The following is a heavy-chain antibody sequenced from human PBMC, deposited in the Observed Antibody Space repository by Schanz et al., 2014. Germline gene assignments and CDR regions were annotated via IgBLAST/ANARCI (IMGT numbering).Heavy chain of an antibody. CDR1: GFTFSYYS. CDR2: TKAGGRDI. Sequence: VQLVESGGGVVQPGGSLRLSCAASGFTFSYYSLNWVRQAPGKGLEWLSYTKAGGRDIHYADSVKGRFTLSRDNSKNTVYLQMNSLRAEDTALYYCAKDPHKDYGGKPQAFDIWGQGTVVTVSS. D-gene: IGHD4-17*01. CDR3: AKDPHKDYGGKPQAFDI. J-gene: IGHJ3*02. V-gene: IGHV3-48*01.